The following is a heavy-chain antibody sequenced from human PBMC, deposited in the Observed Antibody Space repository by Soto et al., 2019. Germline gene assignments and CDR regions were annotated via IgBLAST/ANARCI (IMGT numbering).Heavy chain of an antibody. CDR2: ISWNSGSI. CDR3: AKDSYYDSSGYVDY. V-gene: IGHV3-9*01. Sequence: VQLVESGGGLVQPGRSLRLSCAASGFTFDDYAMHWVRQAPGKGLEWVSGISWNSGSIGYADSVKGRFTISRDNAKNSLYLQMNSLRAEDTALYYCAKDSYYDSSGYVDYWGQGTLVTVSS. J-gene: IGHJ4*02. CDR1: GFTFDDYA. D-gene: IGHD3-22*01.